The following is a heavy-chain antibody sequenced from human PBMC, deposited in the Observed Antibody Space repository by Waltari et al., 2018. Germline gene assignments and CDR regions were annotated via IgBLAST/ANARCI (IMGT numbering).Heavy chain of an antibody. J-gene: IGHJ4*02. CDR3: ARWRSPPRNFDY. Sequence: QVQLQESGPGLVKPSQTLSLTCTVSGGSISSGSYYWSWIRRPAGKGLEWIGNIYTSGSTNYTPSLKCRVAISVDTSKNQFSLKLSSVTAADTAVYYCARWRSPPRNFDYRGQGTLVTVSS. V-gene: IGHV4-61*09. CDR2: IYTSGST. CDR1: GGSISSGSYY.